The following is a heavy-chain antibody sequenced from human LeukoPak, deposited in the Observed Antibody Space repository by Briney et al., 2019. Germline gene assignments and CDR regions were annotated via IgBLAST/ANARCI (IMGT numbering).Heavy chain of an antibody. V-gene: IGHV4-59*12. CDR1: GGSIGSYY. Sequence: SETLSLTCTVSGGSIGSYYWSWIRQPPGKGLEWIGYIYDSGSTNYNPSLKSRVTISVDTSKNQFSLKLSSVTAADTAVYYCARDRFSPIAAAYYYYYMDVWGKGTTVTISS. J-gene: IGHJ6*03. CDR3: ARDRFSPIAAAYYYYYMDV. D-gene: IGHD6-13*01. CDR2: IYDSGST.